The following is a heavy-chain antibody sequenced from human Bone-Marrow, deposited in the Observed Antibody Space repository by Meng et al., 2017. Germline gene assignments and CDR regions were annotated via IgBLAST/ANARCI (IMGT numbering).Heavy chain of an antibody. CDR2: ISAYNGNT. V-gene: IGHV1-18*01. Sequence: VKVSCKASGYTFTSYGISWVRQAPGQGLEWMGWISAYNGNTNYAQKLQGRVTMTTDTSTSTAYMELRSLRSDDTAVYYCARDGTWIQLPHENWYFDLWGRGTLVTVSS. J-gene: IGHJ2*01. D-gene: IGHD5-18*01. CDR1: GYTFTSYG. CDR3: ARDGTWIQLPHENWYFDL.